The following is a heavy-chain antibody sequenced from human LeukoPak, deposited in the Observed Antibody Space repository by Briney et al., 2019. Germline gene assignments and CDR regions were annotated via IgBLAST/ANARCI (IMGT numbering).Heavy chain of an antibody. CDR3: AREGCSSTSCLVRYFDY. CDR1: GGTFISYA. V-gene: IGHV1-69*05. CDR2: IIPIFGTA. D-gene: IGHD2-2*01. J-gene: IGHJ4*02. Sequence: SVKVSCKASGGTFISYAISWVRQAPGQGLEWMGGIIPIFGTANYAQKFQGRVTITTDESTSTAYMELSSLRSEDTAVYYCAREGCSSTSCLVRYFDYWGQGTLVTVSS.